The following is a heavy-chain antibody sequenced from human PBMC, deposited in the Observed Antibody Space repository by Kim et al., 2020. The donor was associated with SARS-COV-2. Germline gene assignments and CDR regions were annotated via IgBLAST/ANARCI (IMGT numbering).Heavy chain of an antibody. CDR2: IKSRADGGTA. Sequence: GGSLRLSCAVSGIPFSNAWFNWVRQSPGKGLEWVGRIKSRADGGTADFAAPVKGRFAISRDDSKNTLSLLMNNVETDDSAVYYCTTVSMRWGQGTLVAVSS. CDR3: TTVSMR. CDR1: GIPFSNAW. V-gene: IGHV3-15*01. J-gene: IGHJ4*02. D-gene: IGHD2-2*01.